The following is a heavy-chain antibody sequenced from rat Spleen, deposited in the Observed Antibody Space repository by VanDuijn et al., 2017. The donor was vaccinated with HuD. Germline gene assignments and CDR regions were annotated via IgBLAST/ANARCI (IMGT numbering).Heavy chain of an antibody. CDR1: GFTFRNHD. CDR2: ISYEGSST. Sequence: EVQLVESGGGLVQPGRSLKLSCTASGFTFRNHDMAWVRQVPTKGLEWVASISYEGSSTYSGDSVKGRFTISRANSENTVYLQMNSLRSEDTATYYCAVAGYGYWGQGVMITVSS. CDR3: AVAGYGY. D-gene: IGHD4-3*01. J-gene: IGHJ2*01. V-gene: IGHV5-29*01.